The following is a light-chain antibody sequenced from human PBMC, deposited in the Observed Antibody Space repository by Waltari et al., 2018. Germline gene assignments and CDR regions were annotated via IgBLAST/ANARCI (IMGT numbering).Light chain of an antibody. Sequence: DIALIQSPDSLAVYLGARATITCTSSQSLLFPSNNKNYLAWYQQKSRQPPKLLIYWASTRESGVPDRFSGSGSVTNFTLTISSLQAEDVAVYFCQQYYSTPFTFGPGTKVDIK. CDR3: QQYYSTPFT. CDR1: QSLLFPSNNKNY. CDR2: WAS. V-gene: IGKV4-1*01. J-gene: IGKJ3*01.